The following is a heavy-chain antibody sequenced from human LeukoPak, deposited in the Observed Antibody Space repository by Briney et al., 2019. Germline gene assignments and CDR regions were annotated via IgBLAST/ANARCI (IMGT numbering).Heavy chain of an antibody. Sequence: PGGSLRLSCAASGFTFSNAWMNWVRQAPGKGLEWVGRIKSKTDGGTTDYAAPVKGRFTISRDDSKNTLYLQMNSLKTEDTAVYYCTTDPYDSSGYYSSGGQGTLVTVSS. CDR2: IKSKTDGGTT. CDR1: GFTFSNAW. CDR3: TTDPYDSSGYYSS. D-gene: IGHD3-22*01. J-gene: IGHJ4*02. V-gene: IGHV3-15*07.